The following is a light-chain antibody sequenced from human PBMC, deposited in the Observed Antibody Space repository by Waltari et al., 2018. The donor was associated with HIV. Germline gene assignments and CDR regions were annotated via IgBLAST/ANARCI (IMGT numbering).Light chain of an antibody. CDR2: DVS. J-gene: IGLJ3*02. CDR3: SSYTSSSTPWV. V-gene: IGLV2-14*03. CDR1: SSDVGGYNY. Sequence: QSALTQPASVSGSSGQSITISCTGTSSDVGGYNYVSWYQQHPGKAPKLMIYDVSNRPSGVSNRFSGSKSGNTASLTISGLQAGDEADYYCSSYTSSSTPWVFGGGTKLTVL.